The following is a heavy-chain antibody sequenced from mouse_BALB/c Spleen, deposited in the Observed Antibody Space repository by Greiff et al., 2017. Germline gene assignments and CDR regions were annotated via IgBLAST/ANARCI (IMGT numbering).Heavy chain of an antibody. V-gene: IGHV2-6-7*01. D-gene: IGHD1-1*01. Sequence: QVQLKESGPGLVAPSQSLSITCTVSGFSLTGYGVNWVRQPPGKGLEWLGMIWGDGSTDYNSALKSRLSISKDNSKSQVYLKMNSLQTDDTARYYCARDYYYGSSDYAMDDWGQGTSVTVSS. CDR1: GFSLTGYG. J-gene: IGHJ4*01. CDR2: IWGDGST. CDR3: ARDYYYGSSDYAMDD.